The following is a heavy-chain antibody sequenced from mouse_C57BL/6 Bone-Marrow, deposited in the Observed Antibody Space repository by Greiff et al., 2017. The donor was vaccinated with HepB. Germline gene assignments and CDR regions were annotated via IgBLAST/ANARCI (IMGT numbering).Heavy chain of an antibody. V-gene: IGHV1-7*01. Sequence: VQVVESGAELAKPGASVKLSCKASGYTFTSYWMHWVKQRPGQGLEWIGYINPSSGYTKYNQKFKDKATLTADKSSSTAYMQLSSLTYEDSAVYYCAGGYFWYFDVWGTGTTVTVSS. CDR3: AGGYFWYFDV. D-gene: IGHD2-3*01. J-gene: IGHJ1*03. CDR1: GYTFTSYW. CDR2: INPSSGYT.